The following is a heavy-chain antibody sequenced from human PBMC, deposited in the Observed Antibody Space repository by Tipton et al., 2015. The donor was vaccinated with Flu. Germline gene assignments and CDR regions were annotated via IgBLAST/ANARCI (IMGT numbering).Heavy chain of an antibody. CDR3: ARLGGVLGYSSSWYGRDFDY. D-gene: IGHD6-13*01. CDR2: IYYSGST. V-gene: IGHV4-39*01. J-gene: IGHJ4*02. Sequence: TLSLTCTVSGGSISSSSYYWGWIRQPPGKGLEWIGSIYYSGSTYYNPSLKSRVTISVDTSKNQFSLKLSSVTAADTAVYYCARLGGVLGYSSSWYGRDFDYWGQGTLVTVSS. CDR1: GGSISSSSYY.